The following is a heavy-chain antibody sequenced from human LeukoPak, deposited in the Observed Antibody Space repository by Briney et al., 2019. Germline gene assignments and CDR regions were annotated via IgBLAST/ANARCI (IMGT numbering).Heavy chain of an antibody. CDR3: ARGTKGASYAYA. J-gene: IGHJ5*02. V-gene: IGHV4-59*01. CDR2: IYYTGGT. D-gene: IGHD5-18*01. Sequence: PSETLSLTCSVFADSMNNYYWSWIRQPPGKGLEWIGFIYYTGGTNYNPSLKSRVTMRLDTSKNQVSLSVTSVTAADTAIYYCARGTKGASYAYAWGPGTLVTVSS. CDR1: ADSMNNYY.